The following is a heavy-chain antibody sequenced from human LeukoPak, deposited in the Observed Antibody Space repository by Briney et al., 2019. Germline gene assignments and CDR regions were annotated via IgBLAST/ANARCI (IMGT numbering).Heavy chain of an antibody. V-gene: IGHV3-43D*03. CDR2: ISWDGGST. CDR1: GFTFDDYA. CDR3: AKDRETYSSGGGYFDY. J-gene: IGHJ4*02. Sequence: GGSLRLSCAASGFTFDDYAMHWVRQAPGKGLEWVSLISWDGGSTYYADSVKGRFTISRDNSKNSLYLQMNSLRAEDTALYYCAKDRETYSSGGGYFDYWGQGTLVTVSS. D-gene: IGHD6-19*01.